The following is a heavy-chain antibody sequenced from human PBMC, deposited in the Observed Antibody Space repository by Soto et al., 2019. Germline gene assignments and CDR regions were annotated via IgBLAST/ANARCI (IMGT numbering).Heavy chain of an antibody. J-gene: IGHJ4*02. Sequence: PGGSLRLSCAASGFTFSTYGMHWVRQAPGKGLEWVAVISYDEIIKFYADSVKGRFPISRNISKNPLFLQLNNLRAEDTFVYYCAKFTQREYTYDIDYGGRETLVTVSS. CDR3: AKFTQREYTYDIDY. D-gene: IGHD5-18*01. V-gene: IGHV3-30*18. CDR2: ISYDEIIK. CDR1: GFTFSTYG.